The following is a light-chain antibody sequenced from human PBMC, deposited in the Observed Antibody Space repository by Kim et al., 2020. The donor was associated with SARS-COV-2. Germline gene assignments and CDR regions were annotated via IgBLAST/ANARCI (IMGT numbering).Light chain of an antibody. CDR2: EDD. J-gene: IGLJ2*01. Sequence: GKTLHISCARSGGSIANNYVRWYQHRPGAVPTTVIYEDDQRPSGVSDRFSGSIDNSSNSASLTISGLRTEDEADYYCQSYNRDNVIFGGGTQLTVL. V-gene: IGLV6-57*03. CDR1: GGSIANNY. CDR3: QSYNRDNVI.